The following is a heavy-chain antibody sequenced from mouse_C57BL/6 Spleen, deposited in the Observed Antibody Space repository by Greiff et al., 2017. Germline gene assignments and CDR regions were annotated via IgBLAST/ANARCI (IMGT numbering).Heavy chain of an antibody. Sequence: QVQLQQPGAELVKPGASVKLSCKASGYTFTSYWMHWVKQRPGQGLEWIGMIHPNSGSTNYNEKFKSKATLTVDKSSSTAYMQLSSLTSEDSAVNYCARIFITTAYFDYWGQGTTLTVSS. CDR1: GYTFTSYW. V-gene: IGHV1-64*01. CDR3: ARIFITTAYFDY. CDR2: IHPNSGST. J-gene: IGHJ2*01. D-gene: IGHD1-1*01.